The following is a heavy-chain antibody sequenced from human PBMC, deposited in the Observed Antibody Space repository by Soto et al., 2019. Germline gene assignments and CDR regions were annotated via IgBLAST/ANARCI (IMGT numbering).Heavy chain of an antibody. V-gene: IGHV4-4*07. CDR3: ARGGRDGFDI. Sequence: QVQLQESGPGLVKPSDTLSLTCTVSGGSISTYYWNWIRQSAGKGLEWIGRVYISGSTNYHPSLKSRVAMSVDTSSNQFSLKVTSVTAADTAVYYCARGGRDGFDIWGQGTMVTVSS. CDR2: VYISGST. CDR1: GGSISTYY. J-gene: IGHJ3*02.